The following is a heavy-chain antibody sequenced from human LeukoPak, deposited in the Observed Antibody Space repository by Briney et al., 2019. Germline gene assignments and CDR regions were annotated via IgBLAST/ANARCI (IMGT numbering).Heavy chain of an antibody. CDR1: GVSISSYY. CDR2: IYTSVST. CDR3: ARGGEGYSSSSSYYFYYMDV. V-gene: IGHV4-4*07. J-gene: IGHJ6*03. Sequence: SETLSLTCTVSGVSISSYYWSWLRQPAGKGLEWIGRIYTSVSTNYNPSLKSRVTMSVDTSKNQFSLKLSSVTAADTAVYYCARGGEGYSSSSSYYFYYMDVWGKGTTVTVSS. D-gene: IGHD6-6*01.